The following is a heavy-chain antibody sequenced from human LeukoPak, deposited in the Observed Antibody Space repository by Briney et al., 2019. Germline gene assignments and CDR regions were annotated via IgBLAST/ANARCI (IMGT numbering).Heavy chain of an antibody. Sequence: SETLSLTCTVSGGSISSGTYYWGWIRQAPGKGLEWIGSIHYSGTTYYNPSLKSRVTISVDTSKNQFSLEVNSVTAADTAVYYCARHRYSYGSMNDYWGQGTLVTVSS. V-gene: IGHV4-39*01. CDR3: ARHRYSYGSMNDY. J-gene: IGHJ4*02. D-gene: IGHD5-18*01. CDR2: IHYSGTT. CDR1: GGSISSGTYY.